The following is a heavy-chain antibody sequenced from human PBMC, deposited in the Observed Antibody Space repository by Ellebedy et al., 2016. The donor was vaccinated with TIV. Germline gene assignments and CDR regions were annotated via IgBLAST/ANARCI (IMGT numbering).Heavy chain of an antibody. CDR2: IKQDGSDK. CDR1: GLTFSRYW. D-gene: IGHD2-2*01. CDR3: ARGSGYCSSTSCSGETD. Sequence: GESLKISCVDSGLTFSRYWMSWVRQTPGRGLEWVANIKQDGSDKNYVDSVKGRFTISRDNAKNSRYLQMNSLSADDTAVYYCARGSGYCSSTSCSGETDWGQGTLVVVSS. J-gene: IGHJ4*02. V-gene: IGHV3-7*03.